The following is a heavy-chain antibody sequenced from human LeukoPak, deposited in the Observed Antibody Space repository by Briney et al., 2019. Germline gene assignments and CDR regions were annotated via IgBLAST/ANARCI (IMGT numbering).Heavy chain of an antibody. CDR3: AKDLNYGSGIPDAFDI. V-gene: IGHV3-9*01. CDR2: ISWNSGSV. Sequence: GGLVQPGRSLRLSCAASGFTFDDYAMHWVRQAPGKGLEWVSGISWNSGSVGYADSVKGRFTISRDNAKNSLYLQMNSLRAEDTALYYCAKDLNYGSGIPDAFDIWGQGTMVTVSP. CDR1: GFTFDDYA. D-gene: IGHD3-10*01. J-gene: IGHJ3*02.